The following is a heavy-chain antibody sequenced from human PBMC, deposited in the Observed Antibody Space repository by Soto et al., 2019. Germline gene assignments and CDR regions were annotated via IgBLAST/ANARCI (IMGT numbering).Heavy chain of an antibody. V-gene: IGHV1-69*02. J-gene: IGHJ4*02. D-gene: IGHD2-15*01. CDR3: ALGDCSGGICYSTLGY. CDR1: GCTFSSYT. Sequence: QVQLVQSVAEVKKPGSSVKVSCKASGCTFSSYTISWLRQATGQGLVWMGRIIPILGIANYAQKFQGIVTITADKSTSTAYMELSSLRSEDTAVYYCALGDCSGGICYSTLGYWVQGTLVTVAS. CDR2: IIPILGIA.